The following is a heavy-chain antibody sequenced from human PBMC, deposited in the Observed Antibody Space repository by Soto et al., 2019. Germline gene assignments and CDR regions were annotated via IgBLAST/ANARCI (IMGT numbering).Heavy chain of an antibody. D-gene: IGHD2-2*01. CDR1: GGTFSSYA. V-gene: IGHV1-69*13. CDR2: IIPIFGTA. J-gene: IGHJ3*02. CDR3: ARDPVPATRRAFDI. Sequence: SVKVSCKASGGTFSSYAISWVRQAPGQGLEWMGGIIPIFGTANYAQKFQGRVTITADESTSTAYMGLSSLRSEDTAVYYCARDPVPATRRAFDIWGQGTMVTVSS.